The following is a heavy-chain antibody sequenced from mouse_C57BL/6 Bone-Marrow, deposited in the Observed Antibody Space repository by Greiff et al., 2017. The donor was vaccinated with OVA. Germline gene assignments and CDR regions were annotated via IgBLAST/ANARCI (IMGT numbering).Heavy chain of an antibody. Sequence: EVQLQQSGPELVKPGASVKISCKASGYTFTDYYMNWVKQSHGKSLEWIGDINPNNGGTSYNQKFKGKATLTVDKSSSTAYMELRSLTSEDSAVYYCARRLYDGIPYWGQGTLVTVSA. CDR1: GYTFTDYY. J-gene: IGHJ3*01. CDR2: INPNNGGT. CDR3: ARRLYDGIPY. V-gene: IGHV1-26*01. D-gene: IGHD2-3*01.